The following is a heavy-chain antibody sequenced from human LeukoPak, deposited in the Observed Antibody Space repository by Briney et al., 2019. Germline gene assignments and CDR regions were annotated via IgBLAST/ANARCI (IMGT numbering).Heavy chain of an antibody. Sequence: PGGSLRLSCAASGFTFSSYWMSWVRQGPGTGLEWVALISYDGSNKYYADSVKGRFTISRDNSKNTLYQQMNSLRAEDTAVYYCAKPPEVGATVGYFDYWGQGTLVTVSS. D-gene: IGHD1-26*01. CDR3: AKPPEVGATVGYFDY. V-gene: IGHV3-30*18. CDR2: ISYDGSNK. CDR1: GFTFSSYW. J-gene: IGHJ4*02.